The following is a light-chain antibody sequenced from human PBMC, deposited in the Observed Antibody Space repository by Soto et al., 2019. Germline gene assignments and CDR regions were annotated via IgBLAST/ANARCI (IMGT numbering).Light chain of an antibody. CDR3: QQYTTWPYT. V-gene: IGKV3-15*01. J-gene: IGKJ2*01. CDR1: PSVTIH. CDR2: GES. Sequence: EIVMTQSPATLSVSAGERATLSCRASPSVTIHLSWYQQKPGQAPRLLIYGESTRATGVPARFSGSGSGTEYTHTSNNLQSEDFAIDYCQQYTTWPYTFGQGTKLEI.